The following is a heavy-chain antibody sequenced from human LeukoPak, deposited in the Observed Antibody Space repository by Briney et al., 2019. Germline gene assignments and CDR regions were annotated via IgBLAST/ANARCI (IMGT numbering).Heavy chain of an antibody. J-gene: IGHJ4*02. CDR3: ARVFLGSMTVDY. V-gene: IGHV1-2*02. CDR1: GYTFTGYY. D-gene: IGHD3-16*01. CDR2: INPNSGGT. Sequence: ASVKVSCKASGYTFTGYYIHWVRQAPGQGLEWMGWINPNSGGTNYAQKFQGRVTMTRDTSISTAYMELSRLRSDDTAVYYCARVFLGSMTVDYWGQGTLVTVSS.